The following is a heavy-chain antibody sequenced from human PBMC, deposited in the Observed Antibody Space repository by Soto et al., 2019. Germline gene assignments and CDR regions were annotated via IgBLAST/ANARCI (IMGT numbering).Heavy chain of an antibody. D-gene: IGHD4-17*01. CDR1: GFTFTSYS. CDR3: ARDRYGDYAFDI. J-gene: IGHJ3*02. V-gene: IGHV3-21*01. CDR2: LSSSSTYI. Sequence: NPGGSLRLSCAASGFTFTSYSMNWVRQAPGKGLEWVSSLSSSSTYIYYADSVKGRFTISRDNAKNSLYLQMNSLRAEDTAVYYCARDRYGDYAFDIWGQGTRVTVAS.